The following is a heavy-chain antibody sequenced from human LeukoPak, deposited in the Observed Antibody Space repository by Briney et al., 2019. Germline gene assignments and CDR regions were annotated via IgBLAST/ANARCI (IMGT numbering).Heavy chain of an antibody. V-gene: IGHV3-66*02. CDR2: IYSGGST. Sequence: PGGSLRLSCAASGFTVSSNYMSWVRQAPGKGLEWVSVIYSGGSTYYADSVKGRFTISRDNSKNTLYLQMNSLRAEDTAVYYCARDVPYSSSSVDYWGQGTLVTASS. CDR3: ARDVPYSSSSVDY. CDR1: GFTVSSNY. D-gene: IGHD6-6*01. J-gene: IGHJ4*02.